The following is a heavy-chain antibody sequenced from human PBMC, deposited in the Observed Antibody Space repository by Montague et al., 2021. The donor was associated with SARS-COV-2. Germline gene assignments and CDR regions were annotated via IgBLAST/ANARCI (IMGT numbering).Heavy chain of an antibody. D-gene: IGHD3-9*01. Sequence: SETLSLTCAVYGGSFSGYYWSWIRQPPGKGLGWVGSIYYSGSTYYNPSLKSRVTISVDTSKNQFSLKLSSVTAADTAVYYCARNGSLRREILIGPRDYYYRMDFWGQGTTVTVSS. CDR3: ARNGSLRREILIGPRDYYYRMDF. J-gene: IGHJ6*02. CDR2: IYYSGST. V-gene: IGHV4-34*01. CDR1: GGSFSGYY.